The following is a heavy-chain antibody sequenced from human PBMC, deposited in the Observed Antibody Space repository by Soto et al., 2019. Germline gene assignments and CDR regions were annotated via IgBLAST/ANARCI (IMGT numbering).Heavy chain of an antibody. Sequence: SQTLSLTCAISGDSVSSHSAAWNWTRQSPSRGLEWLGRTYYRSKWYNDYAVSVKSRITINPDTSKNQFSLQLNSVTPEDTAVYYCARGGGYSWNYAGYYYGMDVWGQGTTVTVSS. CDR1: GDSVSSHSAA. J-gene: IGHJ6*02. V-gene: IGHV6-1*01. CDR3: ARGGGYSWNYAGYYYGMDV. D-gene: IGHD1-7*01. CDR2: TYYRSKWYN.